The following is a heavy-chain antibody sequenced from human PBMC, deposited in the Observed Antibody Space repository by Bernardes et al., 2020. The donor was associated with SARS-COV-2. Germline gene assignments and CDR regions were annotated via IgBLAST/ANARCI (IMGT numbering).Heavy chain of an antibody. D-gene: IGHD4-17*01. CDR1: GFTFSSYA. Sequence: VGSLRLSCAASGFTFSSYAMSWVRQAPGKGLEWVSAISGSGGSTYYADSVKGRFTISRDNSKNTLYLQMNSLRAEDTAVYYCAKDHGSGPYGDWVFDYWGQGTLVTVSS. CDR3: AKDHGSGPYGDWVFDY. CDR2: ISGSGGST. J-gene: IGHJ4*02. V-gene: IGHV3-23*01.